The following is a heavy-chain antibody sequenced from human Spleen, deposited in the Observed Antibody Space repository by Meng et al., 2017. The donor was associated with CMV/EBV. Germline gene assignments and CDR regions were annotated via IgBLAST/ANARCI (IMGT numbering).Heavy chain of an antibody. CDR1: GFIFSDHY. J-gene: IGHJ4*02. D-gene: IGHD1-1*01. CDR3: VRGYNSFDS. V-gene: IGHV3-72*01. CDR2: SRNKANRYTT. Sequence: GGSLRLSCAASGFIFSDHYMDWVRQAPGKGLEWVGRSRNKANRYTTEYAASVKGRFTISRDESKNSLYLQMNSLKTEDTAVCYCVRGYNSFDSWGQGTLVTVSS.